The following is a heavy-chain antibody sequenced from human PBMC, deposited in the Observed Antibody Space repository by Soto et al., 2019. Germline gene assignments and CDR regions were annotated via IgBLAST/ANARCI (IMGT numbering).Heavy chain of an antibody. J-gene: IGHJ6*02. CDR3: ATQNYYYGMDV. Sequence: QVQLVESGGGVVQPGRSLRLSCAASGFTFSSYAMHWVRQAPGKGLEWVAVSSHDDNSKYYADSVKGRFTISRDNSKNTVYLQINSLGAEDTAVYFCATQNYYYGMDVWGQGTTVTVSS. CDR2: SSHDDNSK. CDR1: GFTFSSYA. V-gene: IGHV3-30-3*01.